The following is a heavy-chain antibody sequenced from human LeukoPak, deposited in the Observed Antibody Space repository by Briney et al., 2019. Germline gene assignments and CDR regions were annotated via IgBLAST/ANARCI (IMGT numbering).Heavy chain of an antibody. CDR1: GYTFTGYY. Sequence: GASVKVSCKAPGYTFTGYYMHWVRQAPGQGLEWMGWINSNSGYTNYAQKFQGRVTMTRNTSISTAYMELSRLRSDDTAVYYCARGGGTVFGVVNDWGQGTLVTVSS. V-gene: IGHV1-2*02. CDR2: INSNSGYT. CDR3: ARGGGTVFGVVND. D-gene: IGHD3-3*01. J-gene: IGHJ4*02.